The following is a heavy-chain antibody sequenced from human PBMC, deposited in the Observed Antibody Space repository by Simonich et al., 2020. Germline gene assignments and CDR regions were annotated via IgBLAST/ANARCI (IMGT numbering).Heavy chain of an antibody. V-gene: IGHV1-69*13. J-gene: IGHJ5*02. CDR2: IIPILGKA. CDR3: ALRGGDFNFWSGYRFDP. CDR1: GGTFSSYA. D-gene: IGHD3-3*01. Sequence: QVQLVQSGAEVKKPGSSVKVSCKASGGTFSSYAISWVRQAPGQGLEWVGRIIPILGKANYAKKFQGRGTITADESTSTAYMALSSLRSEDTAVYYCALRGGDFNFWSGYRFDPWGQGTLVTVSS.